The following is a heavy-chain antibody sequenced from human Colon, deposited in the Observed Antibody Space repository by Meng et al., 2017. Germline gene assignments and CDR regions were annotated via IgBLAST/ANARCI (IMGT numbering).Heavy chain of an antibody. D-gene: IGHD5-18*01. J-gene: IGHJ4*02. Sequence: QVQLQESGPGLVKPSQTLSLTCTVSGGSISSGGYYWSWIRQHPGKGLEWIGYIYYSGSTYYNPSLKSRVTISADTSKNQFSLKLTSVTAADTAVYYCAREAGGTASYDYWGQGTLVTVSS. V-gene: IGHV4-31*03. CDR1: GGSISSGGYY. CDR2: IYYSGST. CDR3: AREAGGTASYDY.